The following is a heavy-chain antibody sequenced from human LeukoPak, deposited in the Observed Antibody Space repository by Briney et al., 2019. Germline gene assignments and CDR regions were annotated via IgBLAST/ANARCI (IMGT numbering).Heavy chain of an antibody. D-gene: IGHD5-12*01. Sequence: SETLSLTCTVSGGSISSGGYYWSWIRQHPGKGLEWIGYIYYSGSTYYNPSLKSRVTISVDTSKIQFSLKLSSVTAADTAMYYCARDGRGYGLYDYWGQGTLVTVSS. CDR2: IYYSGST. CDR1: GGSISSGGYY. CDR3: ARDGRGYGLYDY. V-gene: IGHV4-31*03. J-gene: IGHJ4*02.